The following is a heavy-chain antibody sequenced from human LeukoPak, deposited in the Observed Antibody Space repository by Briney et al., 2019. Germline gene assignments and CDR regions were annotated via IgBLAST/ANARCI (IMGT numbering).Heavy chain of an antibody. CDR2: ISRSSSHI. CDR3: ARDRAALARMGGMDV. CDR1: GFTFSTYD. Sequence: PGGSLRLCCAASGFTFSTYDMNWVRQAPGKGLEWVAYISRSSSHIYYADSMKGRLTISRDNARSSVYLQMDSLRDEDTAIYYCARDRAALARMGGMDVWGQGTTVTVFS. J-gene: IGHJ6*02. D-gene: IGHD5-12*01. V-gene: IGHV3-21*01.